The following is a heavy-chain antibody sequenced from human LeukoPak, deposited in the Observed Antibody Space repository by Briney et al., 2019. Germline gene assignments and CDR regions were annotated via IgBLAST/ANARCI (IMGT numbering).Heavy chain of an antibody. V-gene: IGHV3-30*02. J-gene: IGHJ5*02. D-gene: IGHD1-26*01. CDR1: GFTFSSYG. CDR2: IRYDGSDK. CDR3: ARDPLTGSYGVNWLDP. Sequence: GGSLRLSCAASGFTFSSYGIHWVRQAPVKGLEWVAFIRYDGSDKYFADIVKGRSTISRDNPKNTVYLQMNSLRVEDTAIYYCARDPLTGSYGVNWLDPWGQGTLVTVSS.